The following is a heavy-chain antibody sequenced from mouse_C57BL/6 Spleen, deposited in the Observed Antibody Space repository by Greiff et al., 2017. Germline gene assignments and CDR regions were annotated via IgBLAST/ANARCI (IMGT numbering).Heavy chain of an antibody. Sequence: VQLQQPGAELVRPGSSVKLSCKASGYTFTSYWMHWVKQRPVQGLEWIGNIDPSDSDTPYNQKFKVKATLTVAKSSSTAYMQLSSLTSEDSAVYCGASQSASATYFDYWGQGTSLTVSS. CDR1: GYTFTSYW. J-gene: IGHJ2*02. CDR2: IDPSDSDT. V-gene: IGHV1-52*01. CDR3: ASQSASATYFDY. D-gene: IGHD3-3*01.